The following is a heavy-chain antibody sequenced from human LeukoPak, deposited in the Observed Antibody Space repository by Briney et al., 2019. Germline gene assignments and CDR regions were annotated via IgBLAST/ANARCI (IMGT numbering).Heavy chain of an antibody. V-gene: IGHV5-51*01. Sequence: GESLKISCKGSGYSFPNKWIGWVRQMPGKGLEWIGIIYPGDSDTRYSPSFQGQVTISADKSISTAYLQWSSLKASDTAMYYCARRKLLFAGGFDPWGQGTLVTVSS. J-gene: IGHJ5*02. CDR2: IYPGDSDT. D-gene: IGHD3-10*01. CDR1: GYSFPNKW. CDR3: ARRKLLFAGGFDP.